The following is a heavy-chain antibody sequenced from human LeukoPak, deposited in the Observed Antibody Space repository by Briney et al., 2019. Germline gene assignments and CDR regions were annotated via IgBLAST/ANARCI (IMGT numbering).Heavy chain of an antibody. CDR2: IWYDGSNK. V-gene: IGHV3-33*01. CDR1: GFTFSSYG. J-gene: IGHJ5*01. D-gene: IGHD1-1*01. CDR3: ARQGPDSNSVYNRFDP. Sequence: GRSLRLSCAASGFTFSSYGMHWVRQAPGKGLEWVAVIWYDGSNKYYADSVKGRFTISRDNAKNSLYLQMNSLRAEDTAVYYCARQGPDSNSVYNRFDPWGQGTLVTVSS.